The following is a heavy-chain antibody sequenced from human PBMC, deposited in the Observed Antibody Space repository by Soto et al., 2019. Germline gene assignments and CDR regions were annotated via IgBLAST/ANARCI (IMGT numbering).Heavy chain of an antibody. CDR1: GYTFTNYY. Sequence: QVQRVQSGAEVKKPGASVKISCKASGYTFTNYYINWVRQAPGQGLEWMGIINPSGGSTSYAQKFQGRVTMTRDTSTNTVYMDLSSLRSEDTAVYYCARGGDSGTYTFDYWGQGTLVTVSS. J-gene: IGHJ4*02. CDR2: INPSGGST. D-gene: IGHD3-10*01. CDR3: ARGGDSGTYTFDY. V-gene: IGHV1-46*03.